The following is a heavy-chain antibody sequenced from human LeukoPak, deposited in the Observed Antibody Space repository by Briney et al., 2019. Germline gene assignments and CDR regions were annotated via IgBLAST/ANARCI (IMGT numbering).Heavy chain of an antibody. CDR2: ISGSSGST. D-gene: IGHD2-2*01. Sequence: GGSLRLSCAASGFTVSNKYMTWVRQAPGKGLEWVSGISGSSGSTYYADSVKGRFTISRDNSKNTLYLQMNSLRAEDTAVYYCAKGEAAAIDDAFDIWGQGTMVTVSS. CDR3: AKGEAAAIDDAFDI. J-gene: IGHJ3*02. CDR1: GFTVSNKY. V-gene: IGHV3-23*01.